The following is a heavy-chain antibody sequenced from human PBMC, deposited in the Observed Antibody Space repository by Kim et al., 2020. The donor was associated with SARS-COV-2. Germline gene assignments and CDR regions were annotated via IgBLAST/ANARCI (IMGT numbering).Heavy chain of an antibody. CDR2: IKSKTDGGTT. D-gene: IGHD1-7*01. Sequence: GGSLRLSCAASGFTFSNAWMSWVRQAPGKGLEWVGRIKSKTDGGTTDYAAPVKGRFTISRDDSKNTLYLQMNSLKTEDTAVYYCTTRPDQLELRFGGMDVWGQGTTVTVSS. J-gene: IGHJ6*02. CDR3: TTRPDQLELRFGGMDV. V-gene: IGHV3-15*01. CDR1: GFTFSNAW.